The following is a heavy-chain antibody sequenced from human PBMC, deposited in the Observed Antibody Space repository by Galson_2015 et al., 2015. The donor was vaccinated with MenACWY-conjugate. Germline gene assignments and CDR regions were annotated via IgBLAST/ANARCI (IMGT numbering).Heavy chain of an antibody. D-gene: IGHD2-15*01. Sequence: SLRLSCAASGFTFSSHWMSWVRQAPGKGLEWVANIKQDGSDKYYVDSVKGRFTISRDNAKNSLYLQMNSLRAEDTAIYYCARWADCSGGSCHRYDLWGQGTLVPVSS. CDR1: GFTFSSHW. J-gene: IGHJ4*02. V-gene: IGHV3-7*03. CDR3: ARWADCSGGSCHRYDL. CDR2: IKQDGSDK.